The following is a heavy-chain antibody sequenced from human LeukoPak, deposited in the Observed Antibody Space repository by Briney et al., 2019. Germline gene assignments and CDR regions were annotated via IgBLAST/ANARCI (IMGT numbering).Heavy chain of an antibody. V-gene: IGHV3-15*01. CDR2: IKSKTDGGTT. CDR1: GFTFSNAW. D-gene: IGHD3-10*01. Sequence: PGGSLRLSCAASGFTFSNAWMSWVRQAPGKRLEWVGRIKSKTDGGTTDYAAPVKGRFTISRDDSKNTLYLQMNSLKTEDTAVYYCTTEIPIGSGSYYKNDYWGQGTLVTVSS. CDR3: TTEIPIGSGSYYKNDY. J-gene: IGHJ4*02.